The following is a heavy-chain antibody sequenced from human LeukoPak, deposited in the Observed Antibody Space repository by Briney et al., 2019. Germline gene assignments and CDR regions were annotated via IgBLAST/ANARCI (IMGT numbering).Heavy chain of an antibody. D-gene: IGHD2-2*01. CDR1: GYTFTSYY. CDR2: INPSGGST. CDR3: ARGSQLLSDYNWFDP. J-gene: IGHJ5*02. V-gene: IGHV1-46*01. Sequence: GASVKVSGKASGYTFTSYYMHCVRQAPGQGLEWMGIINPSGGSTSYAQKFQGRVTMTRDTSTSTVYMELSSLRSEDTAVYYCARGSQLLSDYNWFDPWGQGTLVTVSS.